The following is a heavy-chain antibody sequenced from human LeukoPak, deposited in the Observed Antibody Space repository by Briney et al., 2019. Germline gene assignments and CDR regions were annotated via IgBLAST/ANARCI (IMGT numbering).Heavy chain of an antibody. CDR2: IYSDGRT. D-gene: IGHD6-19*01. J-gene: IGHJ2*01. CDR3: AKANGWYGRGHFDL. Sequence: GTLSLTCAVSGDSISSGVWWSWVRQPPGKGLEWVSVIYSDGRTYYADSVKGRFTISRDNSKNTLYLETNSLRAEDTAVYYCAKANGWYGRGHFDLWGRGTLVSVSS. CDR1: GDSISSGVW. V-gene: IGHV3-53*01.